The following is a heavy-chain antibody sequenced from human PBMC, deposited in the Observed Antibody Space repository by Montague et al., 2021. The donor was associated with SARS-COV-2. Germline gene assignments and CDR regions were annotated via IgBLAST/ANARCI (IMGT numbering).Heavy chain of an antibody. J-gene: IGHJ3*01. Sequence: SETLSLTCTVSGASVGSSDWGWIRHSPGKGLEWICYFYSVGSTDYNPSLKSRATISRDTSKNQFSLKVRSVTAADTGVNYCARETMTADALDVWGQGTMVTVSS. D-gene: IGHD1-14*01. CDR1: GASVGSSD. CDR2: FYSVGST. V-gene: IGHV4-59*02. CDR3: ARETMTADALDV.